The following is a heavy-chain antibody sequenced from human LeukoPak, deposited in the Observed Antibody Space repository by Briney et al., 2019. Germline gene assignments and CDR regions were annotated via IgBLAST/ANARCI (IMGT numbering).Heavy chain of an antibody. D-gene: IGHD5-12*01. J-gene: IGHJ6*04. Sequence: PGGSLRLSCAASGFTFSSHAMSWVRQAPGKGLEWVSAISGSGGSTYYADSVKGRFTISRDNSKNALCLQMDSLRAEDTAVYYCAKERLRLHYGMDVWGKGTTVTVSS. CDR2: ISGSGGST. V-gene: IGHV3-23*01. CDR3: AKERLRLHYGMDV. CDR1: GFTFSSHA.